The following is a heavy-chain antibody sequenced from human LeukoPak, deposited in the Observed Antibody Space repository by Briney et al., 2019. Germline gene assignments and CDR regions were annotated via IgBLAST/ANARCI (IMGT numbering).Heavy chain of an antibody. CDR1: GFTFDDYA. CDR3: AKSLVEMATISLFDY. J-gene: IGHJ4*02. D-gene: IGHD5-24*01. Sequence: GRSLRLSCAASGFTFDDYAMHWVRQAPGKGLEWVSGISWNSGSIGYADPVKGRFTISRDNAKNSLYLQMNSLRAEDTALYYCAKSLVEMATISLFDYWGQGTLVTVSS. V-gene: IGHV3-9*01. CDR2: ISWNSGSI.